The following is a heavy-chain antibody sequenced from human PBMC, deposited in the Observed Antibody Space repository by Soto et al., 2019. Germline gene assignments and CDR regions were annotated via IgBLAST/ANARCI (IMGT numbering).Heavy chain of an antibody. Sequence: GGSLRLSCAASGFTFSSYGMHWVRQAPGKGLEWVAVIWYDGSNKYYADSVKGRFTISRDNSKNTLYLQMNSLRAEDTAVYYCARDGRQQLVLDAFDIWGQGTMVTVSS. CDR2: IWYDGSNK. J-gene: IGHJ3*02. D-gene: IGHD6-13*01. CDR1: GFTFSSYG. V-gene: IGHV3-33*01. CDR3: ARDGRQQLVLDAFDI.